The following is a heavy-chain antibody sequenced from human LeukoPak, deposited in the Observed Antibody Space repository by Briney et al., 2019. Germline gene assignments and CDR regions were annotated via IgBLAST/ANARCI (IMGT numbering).Heavy chain of an antibody. Sequence: GGSLRLSCAVSGFTFSTYWMGWVRQAPGKGLVWVSRISSDGSNTAYADSVKGRFTISRDNAKNTMYLQMSSLRVEDTAVYYCAKRGDGGAWYDYWGQGTLVIVSS. J-gene: IGHJ4*02. CDR1: GFTFSTYW. CDR3: AKRGDGGAWYDY. CDR2: ISSDGSNT. D-gene: IGHD6-19*01. V-gene: IGHV3-74*01.